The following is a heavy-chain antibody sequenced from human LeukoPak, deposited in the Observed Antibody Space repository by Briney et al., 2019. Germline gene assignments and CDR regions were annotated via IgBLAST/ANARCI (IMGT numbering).Heavy chain of an antibody. V-gene: IGHV3-23*01. CDR1: GFTFSSYA. CDR2: IGGSAGST. Sequence: PGGSLRLSCAASGFTFSSYAMSWVRQAPGKGLEWVSAIGGSAGSTYYADSVKGRFTISRDNSKNTLYLQMNSLRAEDTAVYFCAKFRFSAAIRHDTFDVWGQGTVVSASS. CDR3: AKFRFSAAIRHDTFDV. D-gene: IGHD2-2*02. J-gene: IGHJ3*01.